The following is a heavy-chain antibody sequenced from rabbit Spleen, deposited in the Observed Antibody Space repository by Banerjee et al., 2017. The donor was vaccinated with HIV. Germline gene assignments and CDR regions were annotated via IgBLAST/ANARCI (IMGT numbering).Heavy chain of an antibody. J-gene: IGHJ4*01. V-gene: IGHV1S40*01. CDR2: IRVGSYTTP. CDR1: GVSFTSNYY. Sequence: QSLEESGGDLVKPGASLTLTCTASGVSFTSNYYMCWVRQAPGKGLEWIACIRVGSYTTPSYASWAKGRFTISQTPSTPVTLQMTSLTAADPAPYFCARDLAAWNSGSYAFSLWGPGTLVTVS. D-gene: IGHD1-1*01. CDR3: ARDLAAWNSGSYAFSL.